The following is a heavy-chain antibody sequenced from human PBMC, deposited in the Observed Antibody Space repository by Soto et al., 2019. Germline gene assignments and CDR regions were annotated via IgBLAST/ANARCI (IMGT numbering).Heavy chain of an antibody. V-gene: IGHV4-34*01. J-gene: IGHJ3*02. CDR2: INHSGST. D-gene: IGHD1-26*01. CDR3: ARGSGRI. Sequence: QVQLQQWGAGLLKPSETLSLTCAVYGGSFSGYYWSWIRQPPGKGLEWIGEINHSGSTNYNPSLNSRVTISVDPSKNQFSLKLSSLTAADAAVYYCARGSGRIWGQGTMFTVSS. CDR1: GGSFSGYY.